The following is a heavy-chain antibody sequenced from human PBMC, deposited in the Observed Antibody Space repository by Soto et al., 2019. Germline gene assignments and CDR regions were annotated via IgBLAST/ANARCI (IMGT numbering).Heavy chain of an antibody. D-gene: IGHD3-9*01. CDR3: AKSPFVAHGLLVTLNLFDY. CDR2: ISASGGTT. V-gene: IGHV3-23*01. J-gene: IGHJ4*02. CDR1: GFTFSSYV. Sequence: GGSLRLSCAASGFTFSSYVMGWVRQAPGKGLEWVSAISASGGTTYYTDSVKGRFTISRDNSKNTLYLQMNSLRAEDTAVYYCAKSPFVAHGLLVTLNLFDYWGQGTLVTVSS.